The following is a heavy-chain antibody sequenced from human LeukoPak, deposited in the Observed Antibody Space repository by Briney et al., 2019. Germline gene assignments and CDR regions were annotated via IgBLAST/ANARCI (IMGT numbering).Heavy chain of an antibody. V-gene: IGHV3-74*01. Sequence: PGGSLRLSCAASGSTFSSYWMNWVRQPPGKGLVWVSRINSDGSSTTYADSVKGRFTISRDNAKNTLYLQMNSLRAEDTAVYYCVRDVPQQNFDCWGQGILVTVSS. D-gene: IGHD6-13*01. CDR1: GSTFSSYW. CDR3: VRDVPQQNFDC. J-gene: IGHJ4*02. CDR2: INSDGSST.